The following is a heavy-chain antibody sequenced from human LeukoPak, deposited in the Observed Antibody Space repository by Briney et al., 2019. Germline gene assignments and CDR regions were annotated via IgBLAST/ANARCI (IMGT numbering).Heavy chain of an antibody. D-gene: IGHD6-13*01. CDR3: ARHELGQQLARGWFDP. CDR1: GGSISSGDYY. J-gene: IGHJ5*02. V-gene: IGHV4-30-4*08. Sequence: KPSETLSLTCTVSGGSISSGDYYWTWIRQHPGKGLEWIGYIYYSGSTYYNPSLRSRLTISVDTSKNQFSLKLSSVTAADTAVFYCARHELGQQLARGWFDPWGQGTLVTVSS. CDR2: IYYSGST.